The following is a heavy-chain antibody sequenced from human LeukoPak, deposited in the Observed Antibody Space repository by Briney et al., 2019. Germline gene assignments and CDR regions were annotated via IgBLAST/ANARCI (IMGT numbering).Heavy chain of an antibody. CDR1: GFTVSSDY. V-gene: IGHV3-53*01. CDR3: ARVAVTSVPRFLAFDI. J-gene: IGHJ3*02. CDR2: IYSGGST. D-gene: IGHD4-17*01. Sequence: PGGSLRLSCAASGFTVSSDYMSWVRQAPGKGLEWVSVIYSGGSTYYAASVKGRFTISRDNSKNTMHLQMNSLKAEDTAVYYCARVAVTSVPRFLAFDIWGQGTMVTVSS.